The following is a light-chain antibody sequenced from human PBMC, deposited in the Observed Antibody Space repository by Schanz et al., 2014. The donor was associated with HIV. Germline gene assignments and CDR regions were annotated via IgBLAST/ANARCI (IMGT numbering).Light chain of an antibody. J-gene: IGLJ2*01. CDR3: QSYDSSLSGVV. V-gene: IGLV1-44*01. CDR2: SNN. CDR1: SSNIGSNT. Sequence: QSVLTQPPSASGTPGQRVTISCAGSSSNIGSNTVNWYQQLPGMAPKLLIYSNNQRPSGVPDRFSGSKSGTSASLAISGLQSEDEADYYCQSYDSSLSGVVFGGGTKLTVL.